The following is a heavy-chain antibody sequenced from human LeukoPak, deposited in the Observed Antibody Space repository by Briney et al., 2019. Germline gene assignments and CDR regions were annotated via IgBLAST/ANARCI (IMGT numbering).Heavy chain of an antibody. CDR3: TRIRVRYTRSSDIDN. CDR1: GYTFIGHS. Sequence: ASVPVSCKSCGYTFIGHSMHWVRQAPGQGLEWVGCINPYSGDTKYAEQFEGRVTLTRDTSISTAYMELSRLRYDDTAVYYCTRIRVRYTRSSDIDNWGQGALVTVSS. J-gene: IGHJ4*02. V-gene: IGHV1-2*02. CDR2: INPYSGDT. D-gene: IGHD6-6*01.